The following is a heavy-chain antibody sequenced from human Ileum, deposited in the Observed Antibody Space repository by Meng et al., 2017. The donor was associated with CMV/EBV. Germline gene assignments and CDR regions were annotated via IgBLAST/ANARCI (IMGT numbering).Heavy chain of an antibody. J-gene: IGHJ4*02. CDR2: FNPSGGYT. Sequence: QVQWVQSGAEVKKPGTAVKVSAKASGYTFTSYYMHWVRQAPGQGLEWMGVFNPSGGYTNYAQDFKGRVTMTRDTSTTTVSMDLSSLRSEDTAVYYCARARDYGPIDYWGQGTLVTVSS. V-gene: IGHV1-46*01. CDR1: GYTFTSYY. CDR3: ARARDYGPIDY. D-gene: IGHD4-17*01.